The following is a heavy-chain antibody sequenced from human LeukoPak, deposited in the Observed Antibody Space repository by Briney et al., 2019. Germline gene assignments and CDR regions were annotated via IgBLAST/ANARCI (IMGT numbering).Heavy chain of an antibody. CDR3: ARGRLRPDY. J-gene: IGHJ4*02. D-gene: IGHD5-12*01. CDR2: INHSGST. Sequence: PSETLSLTCAVYGGSFSGYYWSWIRQPPGKGLEWIGEINHSGSTNYNPSLKSRVTISVDTSKNQFTLKLSSVTAADTAVYYCARGRLRPDYWGQGTLVTVSS. CDR1: GGSFSGYY. V-gene: IGHV4-34*01.